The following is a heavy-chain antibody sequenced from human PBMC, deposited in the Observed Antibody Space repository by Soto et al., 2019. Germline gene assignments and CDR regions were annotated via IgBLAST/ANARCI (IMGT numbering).Heavy chain of an antibody. CDR3: AKDTGYYYGSGSYSTHFDY. CDR2: ISWNSGSI. CDR1: GFTFDDYA. V-gene: IGHV3-9*01. D-gene: IGHD3-10*01. J-gene: IGHJ4*02. Sequence: EVQLVESGGGLVQPGRSLRLSCAASGFTFDDYAMHWVRQAPGKGLEWVSGISWNSGSIGYADSVKGRFTISRDNAKNSLYLQMNSLRAEDTALYYCAKDTGYYYGSGSYSTHFDYWGQGTLVNVSS.